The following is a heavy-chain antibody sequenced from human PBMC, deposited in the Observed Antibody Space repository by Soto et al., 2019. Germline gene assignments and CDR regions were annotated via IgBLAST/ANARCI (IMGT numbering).Heavy chain of an antibody. J-gene: IGHJ4*02. V-gene: IGHV1-2*02. CDR1: GYTFTGYY. CDR3: ARQYYDILTGYYKALNY. D-gene: IGHD3-9*01. Sequence: GASVKVSCKASGYTFTGYYMHWVRQAPGQGLEWMGWINPNSGGTNYAQKFRGRVTMTRDTSISTAYMELSRLRSDDTAVYYCARQYYDILTGYYKALNYWGQGTLVTVSS. CDR2: INPNSGGT.